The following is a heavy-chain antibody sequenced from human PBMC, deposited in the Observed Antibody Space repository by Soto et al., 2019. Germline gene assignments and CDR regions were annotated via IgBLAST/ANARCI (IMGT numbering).Heavy chain of an antibody. D-gene: IGHD2-8*01. J-gene: IGHJ4*02. CDR3: ARERYCTNGVCSNYFDY. Sequence: PSETLSLTCTVSGGSISSYYWSWIRQPPGKGLEWIGYIYYSGSTNYNPSLKSRVTISVDTSKNQFSLKLSSVTAADTAVYYCARERYCTNGVCSNYFDYWGQGTLVTVS. V-gene: IGHV4-59*01. CDR2: IYYSGST. CDR1: GGSISSYY.